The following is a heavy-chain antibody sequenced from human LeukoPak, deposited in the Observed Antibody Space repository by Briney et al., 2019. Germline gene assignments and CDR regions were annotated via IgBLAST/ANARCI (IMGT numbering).Heavy chain of an antibody. V-gene: IGHV3-23*01. CDR3: AKVGFTTVLIWFDP. CDR2: ISGSGGNT. J-gene: IGHJ5*02. D-gene: IGHD4-17*01. CDR1: GFTFSSYA. Sequence: GGSLRLSCVASGFTFSSYAMNWVRQAPGKGLEWVSLISGSGGNTYYADSVKGRFTISRDNSKNTLYLQMNSLRAEDTAVYYCAKVGFTTVLIWFDPWGQGTLVTVSS.